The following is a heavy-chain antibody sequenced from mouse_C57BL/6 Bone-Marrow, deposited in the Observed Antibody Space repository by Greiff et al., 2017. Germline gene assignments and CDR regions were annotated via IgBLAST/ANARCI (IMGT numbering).Heavy chain of an antibody. CDR2: IDPETGGT. CDR1: GYTFTDYE. V-gene: IGHV1-15*01. CDR3: TSDGDY. Sequence: VQLQQSGAELVRPGASVTLSCKASGYTFTDYEMHWVKQTPVHGLEWSGAIDPETGGTAYNQKFKGKAILTADKSSSTASMELRSLTSEDAAVYYCTSDGDYWGQGTTLTVSS. J-gene: IGHJ2*01.